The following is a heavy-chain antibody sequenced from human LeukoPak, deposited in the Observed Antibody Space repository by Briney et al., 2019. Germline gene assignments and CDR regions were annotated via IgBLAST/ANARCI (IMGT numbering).Heavy chain of an antibody. V-gene: IGHV3-11*04. CDR2: ISSSGSTI. CDR1: GFTFSYFY. J-gene: IGHJ4*02. CDR3: ARSVVAATETFDY. Sequence: GGSLRLSCAASGFTFSYFYMSWIRQALGKGLEWVSYISSSGSTIFYADSVKGRFTISRDNAKNSLYLQMNSLRAEDTAVYYCARSVVAATETFDYWGQGTLVTVSS. D-gene: IGHD2-15*01.